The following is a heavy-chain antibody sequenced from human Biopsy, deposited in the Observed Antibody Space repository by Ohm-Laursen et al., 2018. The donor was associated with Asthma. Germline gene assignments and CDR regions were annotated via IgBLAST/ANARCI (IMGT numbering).Heavy chain of an antibody. J-gene: IGHJ6*02. CDR1: GGMFGNYA. CDR2: ISPIFGSS. CDR3: ARPSPNRSILYYYYHMDV. V-gene: IGHV1-69*06. D-gene: IGHD3-3*02. Sequence: GASVKVSCKASGGMFGNYAISWVRQAPGLGLEWMGGISPIFGSSNYAQRFQGRVTITADIFTGTVYMELSGLRFDDTAIYYCARPSPNRSILYYYYHMDVWGQGTTVIVSS.